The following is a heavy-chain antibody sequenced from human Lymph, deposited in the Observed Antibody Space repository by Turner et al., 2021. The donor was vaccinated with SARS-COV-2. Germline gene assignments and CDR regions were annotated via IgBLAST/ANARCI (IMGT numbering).Heavy chain of an antibody. V-gene: IGHV3-23*01. D-gene: IGHD3-10*01. Sequence: EVQLLESGGGLVQPGWSLRLSCAASGFTFSSYAMSWVRQAQGKGLEWVSSIGVSGGSTSYADSVKGRFTISRDNSKNTLYLQMNGLRAEDTAVYYCAKGVRGVIIPEAFDIWGQGTMFTISS. CDR1: GFTFSSYA. CDR3: AKGVRGVIIPEAFDI. CDR2: IGVSGGST. J-gene: IGHJ3*02.